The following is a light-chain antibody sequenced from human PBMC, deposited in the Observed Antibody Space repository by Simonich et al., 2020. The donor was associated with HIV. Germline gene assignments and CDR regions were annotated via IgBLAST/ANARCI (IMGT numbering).Light chain of an antibody. CDR2: YAS. J-gene: IGKJ3*01. V-gene: IGKV6-21*01. CDR3: QQSYSFPFT. Sequence: EIVLTQSPDFQSVTPKEKVTITCRASQSIGSSLHWYQQKPDQSPKLLIKYASQSFSGVPSRFSGSGSGTDFTLTISSLQPEDFATYYCQQSYSFPFTFGPGTKVDIK. CDR1: QSIGSS.